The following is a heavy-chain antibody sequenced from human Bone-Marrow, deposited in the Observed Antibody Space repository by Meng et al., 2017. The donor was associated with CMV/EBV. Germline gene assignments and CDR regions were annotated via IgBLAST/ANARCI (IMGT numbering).Heavy chain of an antibody. CDR1: GRTFSSYT. V-gene: IGHV1-69*04. Sequence: SVKVSCKASGRTFSSYTISWVRQAPGQGLEWMGRIIPILGIANYAQKFQGRVTITADKSTSTAYMELSSLRSEDTAVYYCAREEYCSSTSCYTPLYYYYGMDVWGQGTTVTVSS. CDR3: AREEYCSSTSCYTPLYYYYGMDV. J-gene: IGHJ6*02. CDR2: IIPILGIA. D-gene: IGHD2-2*02.